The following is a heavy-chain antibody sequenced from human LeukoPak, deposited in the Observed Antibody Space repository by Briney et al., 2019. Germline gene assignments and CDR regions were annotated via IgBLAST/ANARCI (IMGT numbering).Heavy chain of an antibody. CDR2: INPNSGGT. CDR1: GYTFTGYY. J-gene: IGHJ3*02. Sequence: ASVKVSCKASGYTFTGYYMHWVRQAPGQGLEWMGWINPNSGGTNYAQKFQGRVTMTRDTSISTAYMELSRLRSDDTAVYYCARRETGTSMKDAFDIWGRGTMVTVSS. V-gene: IGHV1-2*02. CDR3: ARRETGTSMKDAFDI. D-gene: IGHD1-7*01.